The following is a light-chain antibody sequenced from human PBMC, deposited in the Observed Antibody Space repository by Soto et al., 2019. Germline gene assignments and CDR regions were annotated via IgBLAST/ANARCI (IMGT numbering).Light chain of an antibody. Sequence: EIVLKQSPGTLSLSPGERATLSCRATQTVFSNYIGWYQQKPGQAPRLLIYGASRRATGIPDRFSGSGSGTDFTLTITRLEPEDFAVYYCQQYGSSRTFGQGTKVDIK. V-gene: IGKV3-20*01. CDR2: GAS. CDR3: QQYGSSRT. CDR1: QTVFSNY. J-gene: IGKJ1*01.